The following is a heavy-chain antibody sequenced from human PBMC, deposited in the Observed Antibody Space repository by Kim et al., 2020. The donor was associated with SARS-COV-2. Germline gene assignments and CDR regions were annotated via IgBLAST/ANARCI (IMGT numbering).Heavy chain of an antibody. J-gene: IGHJ4*02. V-gene: IGHV3-74*03. CDR3: TRGTTDAPGIDY. Sequence: TYADSVRGRFTLSRDNAKNTMYLQMHSLRAEDTAVYYCTRGTTDAPGIDYWGQGTPVTVSS. D-gene: IGHD6-13*01.